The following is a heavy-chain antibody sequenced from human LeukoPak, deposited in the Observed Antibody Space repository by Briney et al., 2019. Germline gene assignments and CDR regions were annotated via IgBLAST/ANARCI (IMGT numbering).Heavy chain of an antibody. CDR2: IYYSGSI. D-gene: IGHD5-18*01. V-gene: IGHV4-59*08. CDR3: ARHDRIQLWLVPFDY. Sequence: SETLSLTCTVSGASISSYYWSWIRQPPGKGLEWIGDIYYSGSIKYNPSLKSRVTMSVDTSKNQFSLKLSSVTAADTAVYYCARHDRIQLWLVPFDYWGQGTLVTVSS. J-gene: IGHJ4*02. CDR1: GASISSYY.